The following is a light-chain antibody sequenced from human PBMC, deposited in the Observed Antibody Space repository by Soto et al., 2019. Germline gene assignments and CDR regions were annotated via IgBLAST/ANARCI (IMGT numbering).Light chain of an antibody. CDR2: SGS. CDR1: QSLLHSNGYNY. J-gene: IGKJ3*01. V-gene: IGKV2-28*01. CDR3: MQALQAPFT. Sequence: EIVMTQSPLSLPVTPGEPASISCKSSQSLLHSNGYNYLDWYLQKPGQSPQLLIYSGSNRASGVPDRFSGSGSGTDFTLKISRVEAEDVAVYYCMQALQAPFTFGPGTKWISN.